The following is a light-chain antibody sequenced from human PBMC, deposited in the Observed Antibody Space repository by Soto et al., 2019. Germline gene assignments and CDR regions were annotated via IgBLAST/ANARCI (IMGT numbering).Light chain of an antibody. Sequence: DIQMTQSPSTLSASVGDRVTITCRASQSISTWLAWYQQKPGKAPKLLIYKASSLEGGVPSRFGGSGSGTLFNITISSLHPDDVATYYCQQYNTYPLTFGGGTTVHIK. V-gene: IGKV1-5*03. J-gene: IGKJ4*01. CDR2: KAS. CDR1: QSISTW. CDR3: QQYNTYPLT.